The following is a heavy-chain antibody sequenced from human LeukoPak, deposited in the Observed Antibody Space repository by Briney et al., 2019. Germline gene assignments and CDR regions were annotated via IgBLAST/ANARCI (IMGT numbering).Heavy chain of an antibody. Sequence: KASETLSLTCTVSGGSISSGSYYWSWIRQPAGKGLEWIGRIYTSGSTNYNPSLKSRVTISVDTSKNQFSLKLSSVTAADTAVYYCARDPTTMVRAALDYWGQGTLVTVSS. CDR2: IYTSGST. CDR3: ARDPTTMVRAALDY. J-gene: IGHJ4*02. CDR1: GGSISSGSYY. D-gene: IGHD3-10*01. V-gene: IGHV4-61*02.